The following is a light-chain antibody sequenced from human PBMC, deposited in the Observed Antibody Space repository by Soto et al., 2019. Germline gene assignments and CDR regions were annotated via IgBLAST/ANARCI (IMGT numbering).Light chain of an antibody. J-gene: IGLJ2*01. V-gene: IGLV2-11*01. CDR3: CSYAGSYTSVV. Sequence: QSALTQPRSVSGSPGQSVTISCTGTSSDVGGYNYVSWYQQHPGKAPKLMIYDVTKRPSGVPDRFSGSKSGNTASLIISGLQAEDEADYHCCSYAGSYTSVVFGGGTKLTVL. CDR2: DVT. CDR1: SSDVGGYNY.